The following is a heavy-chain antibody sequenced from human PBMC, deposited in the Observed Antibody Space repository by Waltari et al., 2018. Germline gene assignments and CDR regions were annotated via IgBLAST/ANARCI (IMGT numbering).Heavy chain of an antibody. CDR2: ITRGSDTI. D-gene: IGHD1-7*01. CDR3: ARDRSLAGTFDH. V-gene: IGHV3-48*01. Sequence: EVQLVESGGGLVQPGGALRLSCAGSGFTFSSYPMHWVRQAPGKGLQSISYITRGSDTISDADSVKGRFTISRDNDKNSLYLQMNSLRVEDTAVYYCARDRSLAGTFDHWGQGTLVTVSS. CDR1: GFTFSSYP. J-gene: IGHJ4*02.